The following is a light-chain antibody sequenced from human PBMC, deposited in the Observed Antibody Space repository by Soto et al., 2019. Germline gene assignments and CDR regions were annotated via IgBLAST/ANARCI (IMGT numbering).Light chain of an antibody. CDR3: HVWDSSSDHYV. Sequence: SYELTQPPSVSVAPGQTARITCGGNNIGGKSVHWYQQKPGQAPVLVVYDDSDRPSGIPDRFSGSNSGDTATLTIRRVEAGXXXXYYCHVWDSSSDHYVFGTGTKLTVL. J-gene: IGLJ1*01. CDR1: NIGGKS. CDR2: DDS. V-gene: IGLV3-21*02.